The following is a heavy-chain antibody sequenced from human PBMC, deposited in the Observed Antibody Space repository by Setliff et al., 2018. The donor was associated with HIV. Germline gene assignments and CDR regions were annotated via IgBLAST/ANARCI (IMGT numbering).Heavy chain of an antibody. J-gene: IGHJ4*02. V-gene: IGHV3-15*01. D-gene: IGHD2-8*01. Sequence: PGGSLRLSCAASGFTFANAYMSWVRQVPGKGLEWVGRIKTKTDGGTKDYAAPVTGRFSISRDDSKNKLYLQMNSLKTEDTAVYYCTTLYLVRNWGQGTLVTVSS. CDR2: IKTKTDGGTK. CDR3: TTLYLVRN. CDR1: GFTFANAY.